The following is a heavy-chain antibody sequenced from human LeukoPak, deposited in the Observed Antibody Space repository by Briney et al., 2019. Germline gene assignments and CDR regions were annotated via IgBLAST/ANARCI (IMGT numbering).Heavy chain of an antibody. Sequence: GGSLRLSCAASGFTVNSNYMSWVRQAPGKGLEWVSVIYSGGSTFYADSVKGRFTISRDNSQNTLYLKMNSLRAEDTAVYYCARAWDTTVVTLRLYYWGQGTLVTVS. J-gene: IGHJ4*02. D-gene: IGHD5-18*01. CDR3: ARAWDTTVVTLRLYY. CDR1: GFTVNSNY. CDR2: IYSGGST. V-gene: IGHV3-66*01.